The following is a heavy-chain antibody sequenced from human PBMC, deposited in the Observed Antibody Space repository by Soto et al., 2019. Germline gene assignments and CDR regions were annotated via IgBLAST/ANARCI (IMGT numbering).Heavy chain of an antibody. J-gene: IGHJ1*01. CDR1: GGTFSSYA. D-gene: IGHD3-22*01. CDR3: ARDAYDSSGYYLPAEYFQH. V-gene: IGHV1-69*06. CDR2: IIPIFGTA. Sequence: SVKVSCKASGGTFSSYAISWVRQAPGQGLEWMGEIIPIFGTANYAQKFQGRVTITADKSTSTAYMELSSLRSEDTAVYYCARDAYDSSGYYLPAEYFQHWGQGTLVTVSS.